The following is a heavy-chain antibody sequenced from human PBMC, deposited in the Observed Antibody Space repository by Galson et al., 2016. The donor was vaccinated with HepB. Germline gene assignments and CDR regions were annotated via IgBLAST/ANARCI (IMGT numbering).Heavy chain of an antibody. CDR2: INPGSGNT. V-gene: IGHV1-8*01. D-gene: IGHD4-17*01. J-gene: IGHJ4*02. Sequence: SVKVSCKASGYTFTSHNINWVRQATGQGLEWMTWINPGSGNTASAQKFQARVVMTMDTSISTVYLELRSLTIEDTGVYYCARGGDRAPIDYWGQGTLVTGSS. CDR1: GYTFTSHN. CDR3: ARGGDRAPIDY.